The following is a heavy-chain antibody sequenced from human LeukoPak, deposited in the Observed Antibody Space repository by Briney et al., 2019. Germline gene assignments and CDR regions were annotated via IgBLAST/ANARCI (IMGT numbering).Heavy chain of an antibody. CDR1: GGSFSGYY. CDR2: INHRGST. V-gene: IGHV4-34*01. Sequence: PSETLSLTCAVYGGSFSGYYWSWIRQPPGKGLEWIGEINHRGSTNYNPSLKSRVTISVDTSKNQFSLKLSSVTAADTAVYYCARAGYSSSWYSNNWFDPWGQGTLVTVSS. D-gene: IGHD6-13*01. J-gene: IGHJ5*02. CDR3: ARAGYSSSWYSNNWFDP.